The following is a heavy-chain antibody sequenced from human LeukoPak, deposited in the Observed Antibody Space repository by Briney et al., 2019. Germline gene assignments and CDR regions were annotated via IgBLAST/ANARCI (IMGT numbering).Heavy chain of an antibody. Sequence: SVKVSCKASGGTFSSYAISWLRQAPGQGLEWMGGIIPIFGTANYAQKFQGRVTITTDESTSTAYMELSSLRSEDTAVYYCARNSGDYPYYFDYWGQGTLVTVSS. V-gene: IGHV1-69*05. CDR2: IIPIFGTA. CDR1: GGTFSSYA. D-gene: IGHD4-17*01. J-gene: IGHJ4*02. CDR3: ARNSGDYPYYFDY.